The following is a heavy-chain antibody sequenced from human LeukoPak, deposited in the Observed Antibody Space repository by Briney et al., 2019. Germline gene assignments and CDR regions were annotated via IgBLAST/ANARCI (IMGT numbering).Heavy chain of an antibody. Sequence: GASVKVSCYVSGYTLTELSMYWVRQAPGKGLEWMGGFDPEDGETIYAQKFQGRVTMTQDTSTDTAYMELSSLRSEDKAVYYCARRYSVQFDPWGEGTLVTVSS. CDR2: FDPEDGET. D-gene: IGHD5/OR15-5a*01. J-gene: IGHJ5*02. CDR3: ARRYSVQFDP. CDR1: GYTLTELS. V-gene: IGHV1-24*01.